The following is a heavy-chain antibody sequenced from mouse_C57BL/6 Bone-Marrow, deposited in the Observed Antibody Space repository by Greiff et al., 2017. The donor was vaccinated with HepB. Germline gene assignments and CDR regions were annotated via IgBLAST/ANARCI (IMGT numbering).Heavy chain of an antibody. D-gene: IGHD1-1*01. CDR3: TGHYYGSSTDY. J-gene: IGHJ2*01. Sequence: VQLQQSGTVLARPGASVKMSCKTSSYTFTSYWTHWVKQRPGQGLEWIGAIYPGNSDTSYNQKFKGKAKLTAVTSASTAYMELSSLTNEDSAVYYCTGHYYGSSTDYWGQGTTLTVSS. CDR2: IYPGNSDT. V-gene: IGHV1-5*01. CDR1: SYTFTSYW.